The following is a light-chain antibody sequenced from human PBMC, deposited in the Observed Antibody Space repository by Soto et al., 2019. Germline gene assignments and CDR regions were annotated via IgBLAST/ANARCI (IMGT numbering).Light chain of an antibody. CDR3: SSHTSSRTLD. J-gene: IGLJ1*01. V-gene: IGLV2-8*01. CDR2: DVT. Sequence: QSLLAQPPSASGSPGQAVTISCTGTSSYVGVNHHFSWCQHHPGKAPRLIIYDVTERPSGVPDRFSGSKSGNTAALTVSGLPPDDEADSYSSSHTSSRTLDFGSGTTVTVL. CDR1: SSYVGVNHH.